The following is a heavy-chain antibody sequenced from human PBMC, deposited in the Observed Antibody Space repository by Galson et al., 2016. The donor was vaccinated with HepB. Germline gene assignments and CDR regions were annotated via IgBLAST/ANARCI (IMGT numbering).Heavy chain of an antibody. CDR1: EYTFTRYY. J-gene: IGHJ5*01. V-gene: IGHV1-46*01. CDR3: ASAPRMAGYSISWFDY. Sequence: SVKVSCKASEYTFTRYYIHWVRQAPGQGLEWMGIINPSGGSTSYAQKFQGRVTMTRDTSTSTVYMELSSLRSEDTAVYYCASAPRMAGYSISWFDYWGQGTLVTVSS. D-gene: IGHD6-13*01. CDR2: INPSGGST.